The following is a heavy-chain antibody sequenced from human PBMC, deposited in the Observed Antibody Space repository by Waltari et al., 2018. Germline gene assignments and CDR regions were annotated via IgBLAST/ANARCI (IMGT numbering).Heavy chain of an antibody. J-gene: IGHJ1*01. CDR2: IYTSGST. D-gene: IGHD6-19*01. CDR3: AREQYGYSSPIEYFQH. Sequence: QVQLQESGPGLVKPSQTLSLTCTVSGGSLSSGSSYWSWIRQPAGKGLEWIGRIYTSGSTNYNPSLKSRVTISVDTSKNQFSLKLSSVTAADTAVYYCAREQYGYSSPIEYFQHWGQGTLVTVSS. CDR1: GGSLSSGSSY. V-gene: IGHV4-61*02.